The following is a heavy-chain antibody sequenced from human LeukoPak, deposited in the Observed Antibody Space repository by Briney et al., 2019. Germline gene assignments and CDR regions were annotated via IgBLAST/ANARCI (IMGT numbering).Heavy chain of an antibody. CDR1: GFTFSSYA. Sequence: RPGGSLRLSCAASGFTFSSYAMHWVRQAPGKGLEWVAVISYDGSIKYYADSVKGRFTTSRDNSKNMLYLQMNSLSAGDTAVYYCARGPGYSSGWYVLSVDYWGQGTLVTVSS. D-gene: IGHD6-19*01. J-gene: IGHJ4*02. CDR2: ISYDGSIK. V-gene: IGHV3-30-3*01. CDR3: ARGPGYSSGWYVLSVDY.